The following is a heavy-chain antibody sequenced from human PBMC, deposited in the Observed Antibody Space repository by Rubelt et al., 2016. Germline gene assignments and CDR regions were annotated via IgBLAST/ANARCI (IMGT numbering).Heavy chain of an antibody. CDR2: IYSDVSST. J-gene: IGHJ4*02. Sequence: GSLRLSCAASGFSFSMYWMHWVCQVPGKGLVWVSRIYSDVSSTTYADSVKGRFTISRDNAKNTLYLQMNSLRAEDTAVYYCARDHVSSALDYWGQGTLVTVSS. D-gene: IGHD3-10*01. CDR3: ARDHVSSALDY. CDR1: GFSFSMYW. V-gene: IGHV3-74*01.